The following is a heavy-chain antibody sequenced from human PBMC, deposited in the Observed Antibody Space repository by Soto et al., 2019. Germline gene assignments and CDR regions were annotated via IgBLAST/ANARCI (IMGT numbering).Heavy chain of an antibody. CDR3: ARAARIRHSSSENYYYMEV. Sequence: ASVKVSCKASGYTFTSYDINWVRQATGQGLEWMGWMNPNSGNTGYAQKFQGRVTMTRNTSISTAYMELSSLRSEDTAVYYCARAARIRHSSSENYYYMEVWGKGTTVTVSS. CDR1: GYTFTSYD. D-gene: IGHD6-13*01. J-gene: IGHJ6*03. V-gene: IGHV1-8*01. CDR2: MNPNSGNT.